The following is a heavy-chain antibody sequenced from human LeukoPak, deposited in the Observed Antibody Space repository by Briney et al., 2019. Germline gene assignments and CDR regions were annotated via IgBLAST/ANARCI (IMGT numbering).Heavy chain of an antibody. CDR3: ARNGGYWVSYFDY. CDR2: ISGSGDST. V-gene: IGHV3-23*01. D-gene: IGHD4-23*01. J-gene: IGHJ4*02. Sequence: GGSLRLSCAASGFTFSSYAMSWVRQAPGKGLEWVSTISGSGDSTYYAGSVKGRFTISRDNSKNTMSLQMNSLRAEDTAVYYCARNGGYWVSYFDYWGQGTLVTVSS. CDR1: GFTFSSYA.